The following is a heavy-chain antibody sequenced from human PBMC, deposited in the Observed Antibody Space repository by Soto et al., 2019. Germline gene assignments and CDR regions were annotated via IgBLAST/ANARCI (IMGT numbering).Heavy chain of an antibody. CDR3: ARDQSPSSGWPGMDV. CDR1: GYTFTDYY. Sequence: GASVKASCKASGYTFTDYYMHWVRQAPGQGLEWMGWINPNSGGTNYAQKFQGRVTMTRDTSISTAYMELNRLRSDDTAVYYCARDQSPSSGWPGMDVWGQGTTVTVSS. V-gene: IGHV1-2*02. D-gene: IGHD6-19*01. CDR2: INPNSGGT. J-gene: IGHJ6*02.